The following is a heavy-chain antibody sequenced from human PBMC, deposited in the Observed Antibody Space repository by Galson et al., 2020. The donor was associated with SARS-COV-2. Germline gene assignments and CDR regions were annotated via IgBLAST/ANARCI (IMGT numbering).Heavy chain of an antibody. J-gene: IGHJ6*02. V-gene: IGHV1-2*02. CDR1: GYTFTGYY. Sequence: ASVKVSCKASGYTFTGYYMHWVRQAPGQGLEWMGWINTNRGGTNYAQKCQGRVTMTRDTSISTAYMELSRLRSDDTAVYYCASGDYDILTGYQNYYYYYGMDGWGQGTTVTVSS. CDR3: ASGDYDILTGYQNYYYYYGMDG. D-gene: IGHD3-9*01. CDR2: INTNRGGT.